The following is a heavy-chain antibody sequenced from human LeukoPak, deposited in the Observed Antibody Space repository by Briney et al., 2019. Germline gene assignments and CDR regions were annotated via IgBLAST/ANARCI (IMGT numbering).Heavy chain of an antibody. D-gene: IGHD2-15*01. V-gene: IGHV3-23*01. CDR3: AKDRIYMGGSGYLDY. Sequence: GGSLRLSCAASGFTFSSYAMSWVRQAPGKGLEWVSAISGSGGSTYYADSVKGRFTISRDNSKNTLYLQMNSLRAEDTAVYYCAKDRIYMGGSGYLDYWGQGTLVTVSS. CDR2: ISGSGGST. J-gene: IGHJ4*02. CDR1: GFTFSSYA.